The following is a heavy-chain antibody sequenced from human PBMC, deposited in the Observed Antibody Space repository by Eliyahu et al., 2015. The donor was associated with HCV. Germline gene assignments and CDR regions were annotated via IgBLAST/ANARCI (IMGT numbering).Heavy chain of an antibody. J-gene: IGHJ4*02. V-gene: IGHV4-31*03. CDR3: SRAVVGGASPFDF. CDR1: GDSIXXGGYY. D-gene: IGHD1-26*01. CDR2: IYYSGET. Sequence: QVQLQESGPGLVKPSQTLSLTCXVSGDSIXXGGYYWGWIRQHPRRGLEWIGYIYYSGETFYNPSLKSRLTISQDKSRNQFSLQLRSVTAADTALYYCSRAVVGGASPFDFWGQGTLVTVSS.